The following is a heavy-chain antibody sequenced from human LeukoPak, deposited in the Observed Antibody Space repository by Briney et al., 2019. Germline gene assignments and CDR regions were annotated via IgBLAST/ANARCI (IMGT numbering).Heavy chain of an antibody. CDR1: GYTFTSYG. J-gene: IGHJ6*02. CDR2: ISAYNGNT. CDR3: ASYVVRVVVPARYEEGNYYYYGMDV. V-gene: IGHV1-18*01. Sequence: ASVKVSCKASGYTFTSYGISWVRQAPGQGLEWMGWISAYNGNTNYAQKLQGRVTMTTDTSTSTAYMELRSLRSEDTAVYYCASYVVRVVVPARYEEGNYYYYGMDVWGQGTTVTVSS. D-gene: IGHD2-2*01.